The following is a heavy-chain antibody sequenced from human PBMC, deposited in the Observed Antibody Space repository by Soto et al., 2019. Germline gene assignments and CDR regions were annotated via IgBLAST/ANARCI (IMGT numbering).Heavy chain of an antibody. D-gene: IGHD1-26*01. CDR2: INAGNGNT. Sequence: QVQLVQSGAEVKKPGASVKVSCKASGYTFTSYAMHWVRQAPGQRLEWMGWINAGNGNTKYSQKFQGRVTITRGTSASTAYMELSSLRSEDTALYYCARLSTLGWERGRKPTTHDYSGQGTLVTVSS. CDR3: ARLSTLGWERGRKPTTHDY. V-gene: IGHV1-3*01. J-gene: IGHJ4*02. CDR1: GYTFTSYA.